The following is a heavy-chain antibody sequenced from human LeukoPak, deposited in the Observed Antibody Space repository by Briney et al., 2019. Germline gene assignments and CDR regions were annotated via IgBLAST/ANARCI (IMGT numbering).Heavy chain of an antibody. D-gene: IGHD3-22*01. J-gene: IGHJ3*02. Sequence: PSETLSLTCTVSGGSISSSSYYWGWIRQPPGRGLEWIGEFNLGGGTNYNPSLKSRLTILVDAAKSQVSLKLSSVTPADTAVYYCARIYNDTSGNHNQAFDIWGQGTMVTVSS. V-gene: IGHV4-39*07. CDR1: GGSISSSSYY. CDR2: FNLGGGT. CDR3: ARIYNDTSGNHNQAFDI.